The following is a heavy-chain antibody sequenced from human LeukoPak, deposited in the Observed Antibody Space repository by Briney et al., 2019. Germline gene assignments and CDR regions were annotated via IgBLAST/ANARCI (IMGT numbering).Heavy chain of an antibody. V-gene: IGHV3-9*01. D-gene: IGHD2-21*02. J-gene: IGHJ6*02. Sequence: GGSLRLSCAASGFTFDDYAMHWVRQAPGKGLEWVSGISWNSGSIGYADSVKGRFTISRDNAKNSLYLQMNSLRAEDTALYYCAKGARLYCGGDCYPVRYYYYGMDVWGQGTTVTVSS. CDR2: ISWNSGSI. CDR1: GFTFDDYA. CDR3: AKGARLYCGGDCYPVRYYYYGMDV.